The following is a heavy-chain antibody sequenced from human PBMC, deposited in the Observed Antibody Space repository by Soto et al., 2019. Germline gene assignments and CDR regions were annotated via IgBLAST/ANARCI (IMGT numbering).Heavy chain of an antibody. D-gene: IGHD3-22*01. Sequence: PGESLKISCKGSGYSFTSYWIGWVRQMPGKGLEWMGIIYPGDSDTRYSPSFQGQVTISADKSISTAYLQWSSLKASDTAMYYCARPSRLYSSGYHIPLSYFDYWGQGTLVTVSS. CDR2: IYPGDSDT. J-gene: IGHJ4*02. CDR3: ARPSRLYSSGYHIPLSYFDY. V-gene: IGHV5-51*01. CDR1: GYSFTSYW.